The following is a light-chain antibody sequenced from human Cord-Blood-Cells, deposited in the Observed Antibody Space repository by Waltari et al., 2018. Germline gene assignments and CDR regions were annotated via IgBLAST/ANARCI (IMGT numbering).Light chain of an antibody. CDR2: GNS. Sequence: QSVLTQPPSVSGAPGQRVTISCTGSSSNIGAGYDVHWYQQLPGTAPKLLIYGNSIRPSGVPGRFSGSKSGNSASLAITGLQAEDEADYYCQSYDSSLYVFGTGTKVTVL. CDR3: QSYDSSLYV. CDR1: SSNIGAGYD. J-gene: IGLJ1*01. V-gene: IGLV1-40*01.